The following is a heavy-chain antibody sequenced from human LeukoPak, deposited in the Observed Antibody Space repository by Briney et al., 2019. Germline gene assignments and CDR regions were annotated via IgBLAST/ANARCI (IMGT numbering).Heavy chain of an antibody. Sequence: PGGSLRLSCAASGFTFSTFAMLWVRQPRGKGLQWVSTIFPSGGEIHYADSVKGRFTISRDNSKNTLYLQMNSLRAEDTVVYYCAKGGYSYDSSGHNYFDYWGQGTLVTVSS. J-gene: IGHJ4*02. CDR1: GFTFSTFA. D-gene: IGHD3-22*01. V-gene: IGHV3-23*01. CDR3: AKGGYSYDSSGHNYFDY. CDR2: IFPSGGEI.